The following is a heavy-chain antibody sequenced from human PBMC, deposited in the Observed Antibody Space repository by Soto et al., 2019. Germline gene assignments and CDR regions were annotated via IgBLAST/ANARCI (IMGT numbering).Heavy chain of an antibody. CDR3: TKTPRSYYYYMDV. D-gene: IGHD3-10*01. CDR1: GFTFSTYA. Sequence: VQVLESGGGLVQPGGSLRLSCVASGFTFSTYAMNWVRQAPGKGLEWVSGISGSGSDRYYADSVRGRFIISRDNSNNTLNLQMDSLRAEDTAIYYCTKTPRSYYYYMDVWGKGTTVTVSS. J-gene: IGHJ6*03. V-gene: IGHV3-23*01. CDR2: ISGSGSDR.